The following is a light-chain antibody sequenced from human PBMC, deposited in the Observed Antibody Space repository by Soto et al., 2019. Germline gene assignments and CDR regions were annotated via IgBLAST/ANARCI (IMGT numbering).Light chain of an antibody. CDR2: EVT. CDR1: SSDVGGYGY. CDR3: SSYAGINIDVI. Sequence: SALTQPPSASGSPGQSVTISCTGTSSDVGGYGYVSWYQQHPGKAPKLMIYEVTKRASGVPDRFSGSKSGNTASLTVSGLQAEDEVDYYCSSYAGINIDVIFGGGTKLTVL. J-gene: IGLJ2*01. V-gene: IGLV2-8*01.